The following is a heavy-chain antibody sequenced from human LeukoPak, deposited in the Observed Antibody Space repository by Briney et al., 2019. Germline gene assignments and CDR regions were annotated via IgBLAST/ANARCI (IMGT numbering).Heavy chain of an antibody. CDR2: IYPGDSDT. Sequence: GESLKISCKGSGYSFTSYWIGRVRQMPGKGLEWMGIIYPGDSDTRYSPSFQGQVTISADKSISTAYLQWSSLKASDTAMYYCARQTIPDYYGSGSYYDGWGQGTLVTVSS. CDR3: ARQTIPDYYGSGSYYDG. J-gene: IGHJ4*02. V-gene: IGHV5-51*01. CDR1: GYSFTSYW. D-gene: IGHD3-10*01.